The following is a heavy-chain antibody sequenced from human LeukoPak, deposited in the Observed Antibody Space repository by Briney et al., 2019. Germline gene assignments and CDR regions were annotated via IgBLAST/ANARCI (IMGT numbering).Heavy chain of an antibody. CDR1: GFSFSDYY. CDR3: ARGVGRTWSFDH. J-gene: IGHJ4*02. D-gene: IGHD3-10*01. CDR2: VSSSGSIT. Sequence: GGSLRLSCPASGFSFSDYYMSWIRQAPGKGPEWVSHVSSSGSITKYADSVKGRFTISRDNAKNSLFLQMNSLRAEDTAVYYCARGVGRTWSFDHWGQGTLVTVSS. V-gene: IGHV3-11*01.